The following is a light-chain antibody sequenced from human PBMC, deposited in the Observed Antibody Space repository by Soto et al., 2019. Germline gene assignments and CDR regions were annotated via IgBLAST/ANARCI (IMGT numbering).Light chain of an antibody. V-gene: IGKV1-27*01. Sequence: DFQMTQSPSSLSASVGDRVTITCRASQDISDHLAWYQHKPGKVPKLLIYEASTLQSGVTSRFSGGGYGTDFTLTISSLQPEEVATYYCQKYNRTPRTFGQGTKVELK. CDR3: QKYNRTPRT. CDR1: QDISDH. CDR2: EAS. J-gene: IGKJ1*01.